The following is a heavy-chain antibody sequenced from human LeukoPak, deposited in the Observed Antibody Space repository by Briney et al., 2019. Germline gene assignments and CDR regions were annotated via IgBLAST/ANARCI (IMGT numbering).Heavy chain of an antibody. CDR2: IYYSGST. CDR1: GGSVSSGGYY. CDR3: ARDYYDSSGRFDY. Sequence: SETLSLTCTVSGGSVSSGGYYWSWIRQHPGKGLEWIGYIYYSGSTYYNPSLKSRVTISIDTSKNQFSLKLSSVTAADTAVYYCARDYYDSSGRFDYWGQGTLVTVSS. J-gene: IGHJ4*02. D-gene: IGHD3-22*01. V-gene: IGHV4-31*03.